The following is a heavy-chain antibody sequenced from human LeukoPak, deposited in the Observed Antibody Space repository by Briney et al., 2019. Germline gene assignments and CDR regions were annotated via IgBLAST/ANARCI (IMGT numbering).Heavy chain of an antibody. Sequence: ASVTVSFTASGYTFTVYYMHWVRQAPGQELEWMGWINPNSGGTNYAQKFQGRVTMTRDTSISTAYMELSRLRSVDTAVYYCARGGELPNWGQGTLVTVSS. CDR1: GYTFTVYY. CDR3: ARGGELPN. V-gene: IGHV1-2*02. D-gene: IGHD1-26*01. CDR2: INPNSGGT. J-gene: IGHJ4*02.